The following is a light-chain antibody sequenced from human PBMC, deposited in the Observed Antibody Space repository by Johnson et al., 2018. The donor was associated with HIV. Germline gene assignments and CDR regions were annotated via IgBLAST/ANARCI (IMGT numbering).Light chain of an antibody. J-gene: IGLJ1*01. CDR2: RDI. V-gene: IGLV1-44*01. Sequence: QSVLTQPPSVSAAPGQKVTISCSGSSSNIGSNTVNWYQHLPGTAPNLLIYRDIQRPSGVPDRFSASKSGTSASLAISGLQAEDEADYYCAAWDDSLNGHYVFGTGTKVTVL. CDR1: SSNIGSNT. CDR3: AAWDDSLNGHYV.